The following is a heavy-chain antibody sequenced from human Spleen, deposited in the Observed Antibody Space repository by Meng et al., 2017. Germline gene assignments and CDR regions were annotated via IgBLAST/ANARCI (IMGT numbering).Heavy chain of an antibody. CDR1: GFSLSNARMG. CDR3: ARIHLESETRYSYGYWNWYFDL. V-gene: IGHV2-26*01. Sequence: SGPTLVKPTETLTLTCTVSGFSLSNARMGVSWIRQPPGKALEWLAHMFSNDEKSYSTSLKSRLTISKDTSKSQVVLTMTNMDPVDTATYYCARIHLESETRYSYGYWNWYFDLWGRGTLVTVSS. CDR2: MFSNDEK. J-gene: IGHJ2*01. D-gene: IGHD5-18*01.